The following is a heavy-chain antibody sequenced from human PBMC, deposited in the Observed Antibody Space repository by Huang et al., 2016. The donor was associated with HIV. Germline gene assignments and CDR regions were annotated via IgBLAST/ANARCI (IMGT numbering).Heavy chain of an antibody. D-gene: IGHD5-12*01. CDR2: IYYSGST. CDR1: GGSISSYY. V-gene: IGHV4-59*01. J-gene: IGHJ4*02. Sequence: QAQLQESGPGLVKPSETLSLTCTVSGGSISSYYWSWIRQPPGKGLEWLGYIYYSGSTNYNPSLKSRVTISIDTSKSQFSLKLRSLTAADTAVYYCARLDGYNYPFDYWGQGTLVTVSS. CDR3: ARLDGYNYPFDY.